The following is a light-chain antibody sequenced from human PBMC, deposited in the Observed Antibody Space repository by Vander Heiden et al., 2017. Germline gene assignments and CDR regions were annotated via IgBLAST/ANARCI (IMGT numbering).Light chain of an antibody. CDR2: YNH. CDR1: SSNIGAHYD. V-gene: IGLV1-40*01. J-gene: IGLJ1*01. CDR3: QSYDGTLRAYV. Sequence: HSVLTQPPSPSWAPGQRVAISCTGSSSNIGAHYDVHWYQQLPGTAPKLLIYYNHNRPSGVPNRFSGSKSGTSASLAIAGLQAEDEADYYCQSYDGTLRAYVFGTGTKVTVL.